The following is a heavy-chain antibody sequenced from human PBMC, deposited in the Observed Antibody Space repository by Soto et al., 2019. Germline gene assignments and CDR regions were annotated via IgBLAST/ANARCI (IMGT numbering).Heavy chain of an antibody. J-gene: IGHJ4*02. D-gene: IGHD3-9*01. V-gene: IGHV4-34*01. CDR2: INHSGST. CDR1: GWSFSGYY. Sequence: SETLSLTCAFYGWSFSGYYWIWIRQPPGKGLEWIGEINHSGSTNYNPSLKSRVTISVDTSKNQFSLKLSSVTAADTAVYYCARVKLRYFDWLPDFDYWGQGTLVTVSS. CDR3: ARVKLRYFDWLPDFDY.